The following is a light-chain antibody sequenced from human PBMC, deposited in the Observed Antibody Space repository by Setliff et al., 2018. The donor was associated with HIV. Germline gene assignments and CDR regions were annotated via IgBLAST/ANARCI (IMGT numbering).Light chain of an antibody. J-gene: IGLJ1*01. CDR2: EVG. Sequence: QSALAQPASVSGSPGQSITISCTGTSSDVGGYDYVSWYQQHPGKVPKPMLYEVGNRPSGVSNRFSGSKSGNTASLTISGLQAEDEADYYCCSYTSSTTLGFGTGTKVTVL. CDR3: CSYTSSTTLG. CDR1: SSDVGGYDY. V-gene: IGLV2-14*01.